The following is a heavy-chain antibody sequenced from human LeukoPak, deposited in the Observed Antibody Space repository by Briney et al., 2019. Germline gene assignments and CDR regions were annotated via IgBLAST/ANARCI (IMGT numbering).Heavy chain of an antibody. J-gene: IGHJ4*02. CDR1: GGSISSGGYS. CDR2: INHSGST. CDR3: ARGPLINPLDY. Sequence: SETLSLTCAVSGGSISSGGYSWSWIRQPPGKGLEWIGEINHSGSTNYNPSLKSRVTISVDTSKNQFSLKLSSVTAADTAVYYCARGPLINPLDYWGQGTLVTVSS. V-gene: IGHV4-34*01.